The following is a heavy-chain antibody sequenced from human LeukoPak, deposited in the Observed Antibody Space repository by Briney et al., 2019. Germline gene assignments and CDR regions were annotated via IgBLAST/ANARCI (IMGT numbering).Heavy chain of an antibody. J-gene: IGHJ4*02. Sequence: ASVQVSCKASGYTFIAHYIHWVRQAPGQGLEWIGWINTNTGGTNFAEKFQGRVTMTRDTSISTAYMELSRLRSDDTAVYYCARVKTMIIVVSLFDYWGQGTLVTVSS. CDR1: GYTFIAHY. D-gene: IGHD3-22*01. V-gene: IGHV1-2*02. CDR2: INTNTGGT. CDR3: ARVKTMIIVVSLFDY.